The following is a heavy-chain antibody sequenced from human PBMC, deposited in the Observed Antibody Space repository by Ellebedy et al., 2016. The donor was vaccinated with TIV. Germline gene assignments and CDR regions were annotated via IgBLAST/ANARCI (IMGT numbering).Heavy chain of an antibody. V-gene: IGHV3-48*02. CDR1: GFTFSTYP. D-gene: IGHD3/OR15-3a*01. Sequence: GESLKIYCAASGFTFSTYPMMWVRQAPGKGLELVSYITSVSSATRYADSVKGRFTISRDNAKNSLYLQMNSLRDEDTAVYYCARVVAGLVGGDYWGQGTLVTVSS. CDR2: ITSVSSAT. J-gene: IGHJ4*02. CDR3: ARVVAGLVGGDY.